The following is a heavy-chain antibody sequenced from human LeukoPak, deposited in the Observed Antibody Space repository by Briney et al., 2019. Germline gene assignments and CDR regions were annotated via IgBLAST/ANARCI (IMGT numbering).Heavy chain of an antibody. J-gene: IGHJ5*02. CDR2: IHTNTGNP. CDR1: GYTFTSYG. D-gene: IGHD3-16*01. CDR3: ARAYGGQGWFDP. V-gene: IGHV7-4-1*02. Sequence: ASVKVSCRASGYTFTSYGISWVRQAPGQGLEWMGWIHTNTGNPTYAQAFTGRFVFSLDTSVSTAYLHISSLKAADTAVYYCARAYGGQGWFDPWGQGTLVTVSS.